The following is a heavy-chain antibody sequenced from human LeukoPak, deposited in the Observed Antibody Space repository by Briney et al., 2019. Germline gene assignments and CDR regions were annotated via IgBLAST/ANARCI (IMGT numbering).Heavy chain of an antibody. D-gene: IGHD2-15*01. CDR3: ARGAVVVGDVMDY. J-gene: IGHJ4*02. CDR1: GGSISSYY. V-gene: IGHV4-59*01. CDR2: IYYSGST. Sequence: PSETLSLTCTVSGGSISSYYWSWIRQPPGKGLEWIGYIYYSGSTNYNPSLKSRVTISVDTSKNQFSLKLSSVTAADTAVYYCARGAVVVGDVMDYWGQGTLVTVSS.